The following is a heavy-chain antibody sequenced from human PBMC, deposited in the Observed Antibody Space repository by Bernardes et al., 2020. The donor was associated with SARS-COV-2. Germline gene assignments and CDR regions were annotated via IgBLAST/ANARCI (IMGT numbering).Heavy chain of an antibody. J-gene: IGHJ6*02. CDR1: GFTFRKYP. V-gene: IGHV3-64D*06. Sequence: AGSLILSCSASGFTFRKYPMHWVRQAPGKGLEYVSGISDKGGGIYYADSVKGRFTISRDNSKNTLYLQMSSLRAEDTAVYYCIKGLNRDDYKAVWGQGTTVIVSS. CDR2: ISDKGGGI. CDR3: IKGLNRDDYKAV. D-gene: IGHD4-17*01.